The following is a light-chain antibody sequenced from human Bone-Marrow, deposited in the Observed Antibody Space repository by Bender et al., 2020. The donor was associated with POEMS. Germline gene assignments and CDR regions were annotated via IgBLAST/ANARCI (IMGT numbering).Light chain of an antibody. V-gene: IGLV2-23*02. Sequence: QSALTQAASVSGSPGQSITISCSGTSSDVGTYDLVSWYQHHPGKAPKLIIFEVYKRPSGVSNRFSGSKSDNTASLTISGLQTEDEADYYCCSYVGGSRRVFGGGTKLTVL. J-gene: IGLJ2*01. CDR1: SSDVGTYDL. CDR3: CSYVGGSRRV. CDR2: EVY.